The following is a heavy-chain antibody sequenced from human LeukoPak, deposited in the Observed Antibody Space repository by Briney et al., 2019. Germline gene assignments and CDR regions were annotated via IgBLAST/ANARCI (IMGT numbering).Heavy chain of an antibody. CDR2: ISGSGGST. Sequence: PGGSLRLSCAASGFTFSSYAMSWVRQAPGKGLEWVSAISGSGGSTYYADSVKGRFTISRDNSKNTPYLQMNSLRAEDTAVYYCAKALRVVGLSLVFDYWGQGTLVTVSS. CDR3: AKALRVVGLSLVFDY. J-gene: IGHJ4*02. CDR1: GFTFSSYA. V-gene: IGHV3-23*01. D-gene: IGHD2-15*01.